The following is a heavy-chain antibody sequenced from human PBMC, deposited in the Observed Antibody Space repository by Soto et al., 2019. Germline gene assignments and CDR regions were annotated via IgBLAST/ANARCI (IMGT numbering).Heavy chain of an antibody. V-gene: IGHV1-69*01. CDR1: GGTFSSYA. CDR3: ASDRNNWKGGFDY. Sequence: QVQLVQSGAAVKKPGSSVKVSCKASGGTFSSYAISWVRQAPGQGLEWMGGIIPLFGTANYAQKFQGRVTITADESTSTADMELSSLRSEDTAVYYCASDRNNWKGGFDYGGQGTLVTVSS. CDR2: IIPLFGTA. J-gene: IGHJ4*02. D-gene: IGHD1-20*01.